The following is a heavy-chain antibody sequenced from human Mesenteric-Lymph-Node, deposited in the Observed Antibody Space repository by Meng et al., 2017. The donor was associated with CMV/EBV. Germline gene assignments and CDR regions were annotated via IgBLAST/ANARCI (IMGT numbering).Heavy chain of an antibody. J-gene: IGHJ4*02. D-gene: IGHD3-3*01. V-gene: IGHV3-23*01. CDR3: AKDRYDFWSGYNGGPFDY. CDR2: ISGSGGST. CDR1: GFTFSSYA. Sequence: GESLKISCAASGFTFSSYAMSWVRQAPGKGLEWVSAISGSGGSTYYVDSVKGQFIISRDNSKNTLYLQMNSLRAEDTAVYYCAKDRYDFWSGYNGGPFDYWGQGTLVTVSS.